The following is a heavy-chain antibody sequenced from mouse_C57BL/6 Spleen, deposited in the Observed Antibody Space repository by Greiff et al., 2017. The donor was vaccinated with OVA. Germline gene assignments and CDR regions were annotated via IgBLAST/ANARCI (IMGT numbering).Heavy chain of an antibody. CDR1: GYTFTSYW. V-gene: IGHV1-52*01. CDR2: IDPSDSET. J-gene: IGHJ4*01. D-gene: IGHD2-4*01. CDR3: ARWGLRRGYAMDY. Sequence: QVQLQQPGAELVRPGSSVKLSCKASGYTFTSYWMHWVKQRPIQGLEWIGNIDPSDSETHYIQKFKDKATLTVDKSSSTAYMQLSSLTSEDSAVYYCARWGLRRGYAMDYWGHGTSVTVSS.